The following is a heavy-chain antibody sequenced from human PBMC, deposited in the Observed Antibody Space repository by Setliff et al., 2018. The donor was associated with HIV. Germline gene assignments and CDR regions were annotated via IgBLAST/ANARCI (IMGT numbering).Heavy chain of an antibody. CDR1: GYSISSGYY. Sequence: NPSETLSLTCAVSGYSISSGYYWGWIRQPPGKGLEWIGSIHQSGSTYYNPSLKSRVTISVDTSKNQFSLNLSSVTAADTAVYYCARVRYCSGISCYGYFDLWGRGTLVTVSS. CDR2: IHQSGST. D-gene: IGHD2-15*01. CDR3: ARVRYCSGISCYGYFDL. V-gene: IGHV4-38-2*01. J-gene: IGHJ2*01.